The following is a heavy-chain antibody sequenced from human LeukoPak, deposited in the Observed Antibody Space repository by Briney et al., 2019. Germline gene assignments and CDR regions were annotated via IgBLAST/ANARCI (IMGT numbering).Heavy chain of an antibody. V-gene: IGHV4-34*01. CDR1: GGSFSGYY. Sequence: SETLSLTSAVYGGSFSGYYWSWIRQPPGKGLEWIGEINHSGSTNYNPSLKSRVTISVDTSKNQFSLKLSSVTAADTAVYYCARGNVDSSSSSDYWGQGTLVTVSS. CDR2: INHSGST. CDR3: ARGNVDSSSSSDY. D-gene: IGHD6-6*01. J-gene: IGHJ4*02.